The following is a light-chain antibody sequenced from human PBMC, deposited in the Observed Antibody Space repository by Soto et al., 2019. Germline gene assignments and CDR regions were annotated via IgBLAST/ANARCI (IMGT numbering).Light chain of an antibody. CDR1: QSISSW. J-gene: IGKJ2*01. CDR3: QQYNSYSVT. Sequence: DLQMTQSPSTLSASVGDGVTITCRASQSISSWLAWYQQKPGKAPKLLIYKASSLESGVPSRFSGSGSGTEFTLTISSLQPDDFATYYCQQYNSYSVTFGQGTKLEIK. CDR2: KAS. V-gene: IGKV1-5*03.